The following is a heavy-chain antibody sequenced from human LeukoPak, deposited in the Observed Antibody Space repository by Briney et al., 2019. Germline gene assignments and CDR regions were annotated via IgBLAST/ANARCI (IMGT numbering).Heavy chain of an antibody. V-gene: IGHV4-39*07. Sequence: SETLSLTCTVSGGSISSSSYYWGWIRQPPGKGLEWIGSIYYSGSTYYNPSLKSRVTMSVDTSKNQFSLKLSSVTAADTAVYYCAGGAGPFDYWGQGTLVTVSS. D-gene: IGHD1-14*01. CDR2: IYYSGST. J-gene: IGHJ4*02. CDR1: GGSISSSSYY. CDR3: AGGAGPFDY.